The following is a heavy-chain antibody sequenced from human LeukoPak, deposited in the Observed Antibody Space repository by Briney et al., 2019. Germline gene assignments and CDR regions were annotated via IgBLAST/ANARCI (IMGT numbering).Heavy chain of an antibody. CDR2: ISGSGGST. Sequence: GGSLRLSCAASGFTFSSYAMGWVRQAPGKGLEWVSAISGSGGSTYYADSVKGRFTISRDNSKNTLYLQMNSLRAEDTAVYYCAKDGDSSGYYPLYFAYWGQGTLVTVSS. V-gene: IGHV3-23*01. CDR1: GFTFSSYA. CDR3: AKDGDSSGYYPLYFAY. J-gene: IGHJ4*02. D-gene: IGHD3-22*01.